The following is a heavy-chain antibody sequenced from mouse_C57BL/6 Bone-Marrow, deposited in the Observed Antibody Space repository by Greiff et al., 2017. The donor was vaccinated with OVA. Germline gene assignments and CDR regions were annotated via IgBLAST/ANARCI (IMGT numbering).Heavy chain of an antibody. J-gene: IGHJ3*01. CDR3: ARSWEMAWCAY. Sequence: QVQLQQSGAELVRPGSSVKLSCKASGYTFTSYWMHWVKQRPIQGLEWIGNIDPSDSETHSNQKFKDKATLTVDKSSSTAYMQLSSLTSEDSAVYYCARSWEMAWCAYGGQGTLVTVSA. CDR2: IDPSDSET. V-gene: IGHV1-52*01. D-gene: IGHD4-1*01. CDR1: GYTFTSYW.